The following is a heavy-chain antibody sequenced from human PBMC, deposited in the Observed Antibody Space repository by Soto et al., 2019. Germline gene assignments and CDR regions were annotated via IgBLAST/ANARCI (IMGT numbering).Heavy chain of an antibody. D-gene: IGHD1-26*01. Sequence: QVQLVQSGAEVKKPGSSVKVSCKASGGTFSSYSINWVRQAPGQGLEWMGEIIPIFGTANYAQKFQGRITISADESTRTAYMELSSLRSEDTAVYYCTRDGGRDSGGIDYWGQGTLVTVSS. CDR1: GGTFSSYS. V-gene: IGHV1-69*01. CDR2: IIPIFGTA. J-gene: IGHJ4*02. CDR3: TRDGGRDSGGIDY.